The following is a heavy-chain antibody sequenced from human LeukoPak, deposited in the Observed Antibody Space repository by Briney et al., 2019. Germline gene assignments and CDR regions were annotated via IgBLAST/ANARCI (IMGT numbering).Heavy chain of an antibody. Sequence: SETLSLTCAVYGGSFSGYYWSWIRQPPGKGLEWIGEINHSGSTNYNPSLKSRVTISVDTSKKQFPLKVSSVTVADTAVYFCAKYPSEYSSSYGMDVWGQGTTVTVSS. V-gene: IGHV4-34*01. CDR1: GGSFSGYY. D-gene: IGHD6-6*01. J-gene: IGHJ6*02. CDR3: AKYPSEYSSSYGMDV. CDR2: INHSGST.